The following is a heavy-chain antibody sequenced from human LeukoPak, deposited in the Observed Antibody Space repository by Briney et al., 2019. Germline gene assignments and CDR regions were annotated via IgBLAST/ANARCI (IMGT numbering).Heavy chain of an antibody. Sequence: GGSLRLSCAASGFTFSSYAMHWVRQAPGKGLEWVAVISYDGSNKYYADSVKGRFTISRDNSKNTLYLQMNSLRAEDTAVYYCARPNSIIAAAGYFDYWGQGTLVTVSS. J-gene: IGHJ4*02. V-gene: IGHV3-30-3*01. CDR3: ARPNSIIAAAGYFDY. CDR2: ISYDGSNK. CDR1: GFTFSSYA. D-gene: IGHD6-13*01.